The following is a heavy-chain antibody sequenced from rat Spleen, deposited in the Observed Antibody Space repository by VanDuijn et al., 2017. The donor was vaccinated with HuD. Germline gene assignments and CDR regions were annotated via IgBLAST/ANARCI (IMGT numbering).Heavy chain of an antibody. V-gene: IGHV2-13*01. J-gene: IGHJ4*01. CDR1: GFSLTSFY. Sequence: QVQLKESGPGLVQPSQTLSLTCTVSGFSLTSFYIHWVRQPPGEGLEWMGVIWGNGKTYYNSVLRSRLSISRDTSESQVFLKMNSLQTEDTAIYFCTRSLPGFNSYVMDAWGQGASVTVSS. CDR2: IWGNGKT. CDR3: TRSLPGFNSYVMDA. D-gene: IGHD1-4*01.